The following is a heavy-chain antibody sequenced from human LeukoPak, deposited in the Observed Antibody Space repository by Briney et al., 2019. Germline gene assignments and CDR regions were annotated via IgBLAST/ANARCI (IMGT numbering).Heavy chain of an antibody. CDR3: ARSITIFGVVPTYYMDV. CDR1: GGTFSSYA. CDR2: IIPIFGTA. V-gene: IGHV1-69*05. D-gene: IGHD3-3*01. J-gene: IGHJ6*03. Sequence: SVKVFCKASGGTFSSYAISWVRQAAGQGLEWMGGIIPIFGTANYAQKFQGRVTITTDESTSTAYMELSSLRSEDTAVYYCARSITIFGVVPTYYMDVWGKGTTVTVSS.